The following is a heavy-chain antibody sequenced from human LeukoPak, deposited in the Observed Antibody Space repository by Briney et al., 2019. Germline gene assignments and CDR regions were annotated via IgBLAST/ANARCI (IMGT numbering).Heavy chain of an antibody. D-gene: IGHD5-18*01. CDR2: IYTSGST. J-gene: IGHJ6*03. CDR1: GGSISSYY. Sequence: PSETLSLTCTVSGGSISSYYWSWLRQPAGKGLEWIGRIYTSGSTNYNPSLKSRVTISVDTSKNQFSLKLSSVTAADTAVYYCARTAMVMGYYYYYMDVWGKGTTVTVSS. CDR3: ARTAMVMGYYYYYMDV. V-gene: IGHV4-4*07.